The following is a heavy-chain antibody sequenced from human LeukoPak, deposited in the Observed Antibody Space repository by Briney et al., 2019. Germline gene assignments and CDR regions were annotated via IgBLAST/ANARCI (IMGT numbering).Heavy chain of an antibody. CDR1: GFTFSSYE. CDR3: ARAGYSMDTEYFQH. J-gene: IGHJ1*01. D-gene: IGHD5-18*01. Sequence: GGSLRLSCAASGFTFSSYEMNWVRQAPGKGLEWVSYISNSGTAIYYADSVKGRFTISRDNAKSSLYLQMNSLRAENTAVYYCARAGYSMDTEYFQHWGQGTLVTVSS. V-gene: IGHV3-48*03. CDR2: ISNSGTAI.